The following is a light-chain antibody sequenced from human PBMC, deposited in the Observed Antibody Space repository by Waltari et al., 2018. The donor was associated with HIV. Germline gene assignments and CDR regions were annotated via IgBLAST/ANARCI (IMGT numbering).Light chain of an antibody. Sequence: DIQMTQSPSSVSASVGDRVTITCRASQDISNWLAWYQQRPGKAPKLLIYSASTLQTGVPSRFSGTGSGTDFTLNIHSLQPEDFTIYYCQQADRFPFTFGPGTKVDIE. CDR2: SAS. CDR3: QQADRFPFT. J-gene: IGKJ3*01. CDR1: QDISNW. V-gene: IGKV1-12*02.